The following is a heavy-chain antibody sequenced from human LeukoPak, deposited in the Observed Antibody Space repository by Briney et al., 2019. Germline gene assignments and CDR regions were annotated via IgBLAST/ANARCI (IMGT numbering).Heavy chain of an antibody. Sequence: PGGSLRLSCAASGFTFSSYAMSWVRQAPGKGLEWGSAISGSGGSTYYADSVEGRFTISRGNSKNTLYLQMNSLRAEDTAVYYCAKTYYYFWSRGEYFDYWGQGTLVTVSS. J-gene: IGHJ4*02. D-gene: IGHD3-3*01. CDR3: AKTYYYFWSRGEYFDY. CDR2: ISGSGGST. V-gene: IGHV3-23*01. CDR1: GFTFSSYA.